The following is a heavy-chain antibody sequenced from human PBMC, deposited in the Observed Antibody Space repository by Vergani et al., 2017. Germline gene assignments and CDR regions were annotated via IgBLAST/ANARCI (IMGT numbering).Heavy chain of an antibody. V-gene: IGHV3-11*01. CDR2: ISGSGGST. J-gene: IGHJ6*02. CDR1: GFTFSDYY. CDR3: AKVSLRLANYYYGMDV. Sequence: QVQLVESGGGLVKPGGSLRLSCAASGFTFSDYYMSWIRQAPGKGLEWVSAISGSGGSTYYADSVKGRFTISRDNAKNSLYLQMNSLRAEDTALYYCAKVSLRLANYYYGMDVWGQGTTVTVSS.